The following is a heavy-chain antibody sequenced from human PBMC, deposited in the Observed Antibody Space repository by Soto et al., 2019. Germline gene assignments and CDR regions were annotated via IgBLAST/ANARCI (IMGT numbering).Heavy chain of an antibody. D-gene: IGHD3-22*01. Sequence: QVQLVESGGGVVQPGRSQRLSCAASGFSFSTYGMHWVRQAPGKGLEWVAVISDDGTSKYYGDSVKGRFTISRDNSENTLYLQMNSLRAEDTAVYYCAKLLPVVITGSDVFDLWGQGTMVTVSS. CDR3: AKLLPVVITGSDVFDL. V-gene: IGHV3-30*18. CDR1: GFSFSTYG. CDR2: ISDDGTSK. J-gene: IGHJ3*01.